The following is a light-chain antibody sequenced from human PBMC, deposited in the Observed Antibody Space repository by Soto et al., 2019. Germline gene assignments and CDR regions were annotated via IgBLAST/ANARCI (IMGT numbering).Light chain of an antibody. CDR2: GAS. Sequence: EIVLTQSPGTLSLSPGERATLSCRASQSVSSSFLAWYHQKPGQAPRLLIYGASSRATGIPDRFSGSGSGTDFTLTISRLEPEDFAVYYCQQYDSSPYTFGQGTNLEIK. V-gene: IGKV3-20*01. CDR3: QQYDSSPYT. CDR1: QSVSSSF. J-gene: IGKJ2*01.